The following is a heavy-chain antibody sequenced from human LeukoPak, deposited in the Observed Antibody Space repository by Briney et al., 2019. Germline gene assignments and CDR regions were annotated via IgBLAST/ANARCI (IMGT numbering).Heavy chain of an antibody. CDR1: GFTFSSYA. Sequence: GRSLRLSCAASGFTFSSYAMHWVRQAPGKGLEWVAVISYDGSNKYYADSVKGRFTISRDNSKNTLYLQMNSLRAEDTAVYYCARVSGLTGYYLTFDYWGQGTLVTVPS. V-gene: IGHV3-30-3*01. D-gene: IGHD3-9*01. CDR2: ISYDGSNK. J-gene: IGHJ4*02. CDR3: ARVSGLTGYYLTFDY.